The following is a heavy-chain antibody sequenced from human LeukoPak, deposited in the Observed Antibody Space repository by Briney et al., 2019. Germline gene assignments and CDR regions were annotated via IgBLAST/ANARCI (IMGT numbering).Heavy chain of an antibody. V-gene: IGHV3-23*01. J-gene: IGHJ4*02. CDR3: AKEGIAAAGTPYYFDY. CDR1: GFTFSSYG. D-gene: IGHD6-13*01. Sequence: PGGSLRLSCAASGFTFSSYGMSWVRQAPGKGLEWVSAISGSGGSTYYADSVKGRFTISRDNSKNTLYLQMNSLRAEDTAVYYCAKEGIAAAGTPYYFDYWGQGTLVTVSS. CDR2: ISGSGGST.